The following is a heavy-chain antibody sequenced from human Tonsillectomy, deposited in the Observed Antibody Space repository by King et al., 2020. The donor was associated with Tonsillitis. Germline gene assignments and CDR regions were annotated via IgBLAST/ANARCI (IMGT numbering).Heavy chain of an antibody. Sequence: QLQESGPGLVKPSETLSLTCTVSGGSVSSTSCYWGWIRQPPGKGLEWIGNIYYSGSTYHNPSLKSRVAISVDTSKNHFSLKLTSVTAADTAVYYWSGLTLEVTITGPQIYFWGQGTLGTVSS. CDR2: IYYSGST. J-gene: IGHJ4*02. D-gene: IGHD5-24*01. CDR1: GGSVSSTSCY. CDR3: SGLTLEVTITGPQIYF. V-gene: IGHV4-39*02.